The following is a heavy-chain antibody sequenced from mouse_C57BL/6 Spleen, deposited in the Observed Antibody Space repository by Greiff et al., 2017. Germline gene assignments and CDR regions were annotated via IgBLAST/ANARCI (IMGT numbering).Heavy chain of an antibody. V-gene: IGHV1-69*01. CDR2: IDPSDSYT. CDR1: GYTFTSYW. Sequence: VQLQQPGAELVMPGASVKLSCKASGYTFTSYWMHWVKQRPGQGLEWIGEIDPSDSYTNYNQKFKGKSTLTVDKSSSTAYMQLSSLTSEDSAVYYCARVLTGPYFDYWGQGTTRTV. CDR3: ARVLTGPYFDY. J-gene: IGHJ2*01. D-gene: IGHD4-1*01.